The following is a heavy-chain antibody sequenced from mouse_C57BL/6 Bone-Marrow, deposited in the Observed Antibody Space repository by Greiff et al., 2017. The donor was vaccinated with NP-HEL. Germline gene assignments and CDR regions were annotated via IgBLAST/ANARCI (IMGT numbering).Heavy chain of an antibody. CDR2: INPSTGGT. CDR3: ARIYYGLHWYFDV. Sequence: VQLQQSGPELVKPGASVKISCKASGYSFTGYYMNWVKQSPEKSLEWIGEINPSTGGTTYNQKFKAKATLTVDKSSSTAYMQLKSLTSEDSAVYYCARIYYGLHWYFDVWGTGTTVTVSS. V-gene: IGHV1-42*01. CDR1: GYSFTGYY. D-gene: IGHD2-1*01. J-gene: IGHJ1*03.